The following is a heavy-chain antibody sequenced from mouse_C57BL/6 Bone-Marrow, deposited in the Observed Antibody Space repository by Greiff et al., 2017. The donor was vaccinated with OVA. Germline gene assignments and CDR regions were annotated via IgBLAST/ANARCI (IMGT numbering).Heavy chain of an antibody. CDR1: GYTFTNYW. J-gene: IGHJ1*03. Sequence: QVQLQQSGAELVRPGTSVKMSCKASGYTFTNYWIGWAKQRPGHGLEWIGDIYPGGGYTNYNEKFKGKATLTADKSSSTAYMQFSSLTSEDSAIYYCARRDGSSYRYFEVWGTGTTVTVSS. CDR2: IYPGGGYT. V-gene: IGHV1-63*01. D-gene: IGHD1-1*01. CDR3: ARRDGSSYRYFEV.